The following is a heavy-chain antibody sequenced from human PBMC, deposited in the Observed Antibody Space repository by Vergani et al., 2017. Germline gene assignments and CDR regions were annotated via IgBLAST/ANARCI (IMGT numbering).Heavy chain of an antibody. CDR2: IYITGRT. Sequence: QVQLQESGPGLVKPSQTLSLACTVSGGSISSASYYWSWIRQPAGKGLEWIGRIYITGRTDYNPSLKSRVTILVDTSKNQFSLRLSSVTAADTAVYYCARESYYDILTGYSPYYGMDVWGQGTTVTVSS. CDR1: GGSISSASYY. V-gene: IGHV4-61*02. J-gene: IGHJ6*02. D-gene: IGHD3-9*01. CDR3: ARESYYDILTGYSPYYGMDV.